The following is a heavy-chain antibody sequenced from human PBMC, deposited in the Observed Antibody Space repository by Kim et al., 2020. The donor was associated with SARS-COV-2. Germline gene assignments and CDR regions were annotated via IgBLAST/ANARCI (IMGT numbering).Heavy chain of an antibody. CDR3: ARAGYSSQSPGFDY. Sequence: SETLSLTCTVSGGSISSYYWSWIRQPPGKGLEWIGDIYHSGSTNYNPSLKSRVTISVDTSKNQFSLKLSSVTAADTAVYYCARAGYSSQSPGFDYWGQGTLVTVSS. D-gene: IGHD6-13*01. CDR2: IYHSGST. CDR1: GGSISSYY. V-gene: IGHV4-59*13. J-gene: IGHJ4*02.